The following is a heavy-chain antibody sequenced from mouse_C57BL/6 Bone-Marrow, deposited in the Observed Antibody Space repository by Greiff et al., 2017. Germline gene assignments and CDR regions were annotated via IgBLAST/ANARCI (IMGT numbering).Heavy chain of an antibody. CDR1: GYTFTSYW. Sequence: QVQLQQPGAELVRPGSSVKLSCKASGYTFTSYWMHWVKQRPIQGLEWIGNIDPSDSEPHYNQKFKDKATLTVDKSSSTAYMQLSSLTSEDSAVYYCARGGDGSGYWGQGTTLTVSS. CDR2: IDPSDSEP. J-gene: IGHJ2*01. V-gene: IGHV1-52*01. CDR3: ARGGDGSGY. D-gene: IGHD2-3*01.